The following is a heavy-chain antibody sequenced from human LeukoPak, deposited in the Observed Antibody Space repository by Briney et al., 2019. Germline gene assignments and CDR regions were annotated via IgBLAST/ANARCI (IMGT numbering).Heavy chain of an antibody. J-gene: IGHJ3*02. CDR3: ARALGWGNYDAFDI. Sequence: GGSLRLSCAASGFTFSSYSMNWVRQAPGKGLEWVSSIGSSSSYIYYADSVKGRFTISRDNAKNSLYLQMNSLRAEDTAVYYCARALGWGNYDAFDIWGQGTMVTVSS. D-gene: IGHD1-7*01. V-gene: IGHV3-21*01. CDR1: GFTFSSYS. CDR2: IGSSSSYI.